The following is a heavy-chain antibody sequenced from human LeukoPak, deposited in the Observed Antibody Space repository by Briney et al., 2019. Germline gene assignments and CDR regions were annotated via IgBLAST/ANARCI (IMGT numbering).Heavy chain of an antibody. V-gene: IGHV3-21*01. CDR3: ARGRIMYYYDSSGSFDY. J-gene: IGHJ4*02. Sequence: TGGSLRLSCAASGFTFSGYSMNWVRQAPGKGLEWVSSISSSSSYIYYADSVKGRFTISRDNAKNSLYLQMNSLRAEDTAVYYCARGRIMYYYDSSGSFDYWGQGTLVTVSS. CDR1: GFTFSGYS. CDR2: ISSSSSYI. D-gene: IGHD3-22*01.